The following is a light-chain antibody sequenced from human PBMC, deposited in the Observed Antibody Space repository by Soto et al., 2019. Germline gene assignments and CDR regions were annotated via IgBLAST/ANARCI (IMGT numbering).Light chain of an antibody. Sequence: AIRMTKSPSSLSASTGDRVTISCRASQGISSYLAWYQQKPGRAPKLLIYTASTLQSGVPSSFSGSGSGTDFTLTISCLQSEDFATYYCQQYYSYFFTVAPGTKVDIK. CDR1: QGISSY. J-gene: IGKJ3*01. CDR2: TAS. V-gene: IGKV1-8*01. CDR3: QQYYSYFFT.